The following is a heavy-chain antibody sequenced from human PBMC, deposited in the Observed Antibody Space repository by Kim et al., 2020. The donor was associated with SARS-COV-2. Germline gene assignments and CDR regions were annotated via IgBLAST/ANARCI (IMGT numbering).Heavy chain of an antibody. CDR2: SGRT. J-gene: IGHJ4*02. D-gene: IGHD2-15*01. Sequence: SGRTPYNASLKSRVTISADTSKNQFSLKVNSVTAADTAVYYCARSHGGYWGQGTLVTVSP. V-gene: IGHV4-59*01. CDR3: ARSHGGY.